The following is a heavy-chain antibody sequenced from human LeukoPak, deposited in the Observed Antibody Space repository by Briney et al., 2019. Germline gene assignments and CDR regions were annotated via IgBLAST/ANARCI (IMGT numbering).Heavy chain of an antibody. CDR2: ISYDGSNK. V-gene: IGHV3-30-3*01. CDR1: GFTFSIYE. Sequence: GGSLRLSCAASGFTFSIYEMNWVRQAPGKGLEWVAVISYDGSNKYYADSVKGRFTISRDDSKNTLFLHMNSLRAEDTAVYYCARVYCGSTSCPVAGNYFDYWGQGTLVTVSS. D-gene: IGHD2-2*01. CDR3: ARVYCGSTSCPVAGNYFDY. J-gene: IGHJ4*02.